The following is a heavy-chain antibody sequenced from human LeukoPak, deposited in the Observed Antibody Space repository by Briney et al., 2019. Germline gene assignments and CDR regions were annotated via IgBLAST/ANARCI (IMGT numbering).Heavy chain of an antibody. CDR1: GFTVSSNY. J-gene: IGHJ5*02. CDR2: IYSGGST. V-gene: IGHV3-66*01. D-gene: IGHD5-12*01. CDR3: VRTYDENPLGWFDP. Sequence: GGSLRLSCAASGFTVSSNYMSWVRQAPGKGLEWVSVIYSGGSTYYADSVRGRFTISRDNSKNTLYLQMSSLRPDDTAVYYCVRTYDENPLGWFDPWGQGTLVTVSS.